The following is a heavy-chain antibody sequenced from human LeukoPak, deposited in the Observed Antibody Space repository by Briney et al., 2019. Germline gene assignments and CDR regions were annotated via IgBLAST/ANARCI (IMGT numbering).Heavy chain of an antibody. Sequence: PSETLSLTCTVSGGSISSYYWSWIRQPPGKGLEWIGYIYYSGSTYYNPSLKSRVTISVDTSKNQFSLKLSSVTAADTAVYYCARVPFLEWLRPYYYYMDVWGKGTTVTVSS. D-gene: IGHD3-3*01. CDR2: IYYSGST. CDR1: GGSISSYY. J-gene: IGHJ6*03. CDR3: ARVPFLEWLRPYYYYMDV. V-gene: IGHV4-59*01.